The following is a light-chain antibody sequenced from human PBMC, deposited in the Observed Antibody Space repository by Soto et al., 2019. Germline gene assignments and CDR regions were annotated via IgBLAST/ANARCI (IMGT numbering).Light chain of an antibody. Sequence: EIVLTQSPGTLSLSPGERATLSCRASQSVSSYLAWYQRKPGQAPRLLIYGASSRATGIPDRFXXXGSXTXXXXXXXXXEPEDFAVYYCQQYGGSPQTFGQGTKVEIK. V-gene: IGKV3-20*01. J-gene: IGKJ1*01. CDR1: QSVSSY. CDR2: GAS. CDR3: QQYGGSPQT.